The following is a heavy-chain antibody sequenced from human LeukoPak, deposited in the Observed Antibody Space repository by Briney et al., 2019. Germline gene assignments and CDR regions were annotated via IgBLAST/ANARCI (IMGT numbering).Heavy chain of an antibody. CDR1: GFTFSSYA. V-gene: IGHV3-23*01. D-gene: IGHD3-10*01. Sequence: QPGGSLRLSCAASGFTFSSYAMSWVRQAPGKGLEWVSAISGSGGSTYYADSVKGRFTISRDNSKNTLYLQMNSLRAEDTAVYYCAKYRPVNYYGSGSYPDYWGQGTLVTVSS. J-gene: IGHJ4*02. CDR3: AKYRPVNYYGSGSYPDY. CDR2: ISGSGGST.